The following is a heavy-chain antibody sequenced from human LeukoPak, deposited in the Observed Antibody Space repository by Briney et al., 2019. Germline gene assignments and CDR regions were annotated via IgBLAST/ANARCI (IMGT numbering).Heavy chain of an antibody. CDR2: ISAYNGDT. Sequence: ASVIVSCKASGYTFTRYGISWVRQAPAQGVEWMGWISAYNGDTNYEQKLQGRVTMTTATSTSTAYMELRSLRSDDTAVYYCARGSYYDSSGYSDYWGQGTLVTVSS. J-gene: IGHJ4*02. V-gene: IGHV1-18*01. D-gene: IGHD3-22*01. CDR3: ARGSYYDSSGYSDY. CDR1: GYTFTRYG.